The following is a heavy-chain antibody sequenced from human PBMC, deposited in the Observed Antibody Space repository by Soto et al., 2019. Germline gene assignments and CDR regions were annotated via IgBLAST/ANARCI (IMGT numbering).Heavy chain of an antibody. CDR3: ARFMVRGVIEGEYYYYYGMDV. D-gene: IGHD3-10*01. CDR1: GYTFTSYG. CDR2: ISAYNGNT. Sequence: ASVKVSCKASGYTFTSYGISWVRQAPGQGLEWMGWISAYNGNTNYAQKLQGRVTMTTDTSTSTAYMELRSLRSDDTAVYYCARFMVRGVIEGEYYYYYGMDVWGQGTTVTVSS. J-gene: IGHJ6*02. V-gene: IGHV1-18*01.